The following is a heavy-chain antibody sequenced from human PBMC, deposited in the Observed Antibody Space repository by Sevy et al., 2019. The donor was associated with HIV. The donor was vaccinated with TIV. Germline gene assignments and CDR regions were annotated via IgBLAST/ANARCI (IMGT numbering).Heavy chain of an antibody. D-gene: IGHD6-19*01. J-gene: IGHJ4*02. CDR2: IHPYNGDT. V-gene: IGHV1-18*01. Sequence: ASVKVSCKASGYTFTSYGISWVRQAPGQGLEWVAWIHPYNGDTTFAQNLQGRVSMTTDTSTTTAYMELRSLRSDDTAVYYCARGRSGWQQLVYDHWGQGTLVTVSS. CDR1: GYTFTSYG. CDR3: ARGRSGWQQLVYDH.